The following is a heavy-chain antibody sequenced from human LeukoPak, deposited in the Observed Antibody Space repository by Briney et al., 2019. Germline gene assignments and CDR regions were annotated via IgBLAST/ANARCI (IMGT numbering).Heavy chain of an antibody. CDR1: GFTFSSYS. V-gene: IGHV4-59*01. CDR2: IYYSGST. D-gene: IGHD4-17*01. Sequence: GSLRLSCAASGFTFSSYSMNWVRQAPGKGLEWIGYIYYSGSTNYNPSLKSRVTISVDTSKNQFSLKLSSVTAADTAVYYCARNLYGDYGVGFDYWGQGTLVTVSS. CDR3: ARNLYGDYGVGFDY. J-gene: IGHJ4*02.